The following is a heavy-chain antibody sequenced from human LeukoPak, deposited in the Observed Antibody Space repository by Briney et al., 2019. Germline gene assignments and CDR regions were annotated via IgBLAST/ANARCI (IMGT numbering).Heavy chain of an antibody. Sequence: GGSLRLSCAASGFTFSSYEMNWVRQAPGKGLEWVSYISSSGSTIHYADSVKGRFTISRDNAKNSLYLQMNSLRAEDTAVYYCARESRGSYQPHYHYYYDMDVWGQGTKVTVSS. D-gene: IGHD1-26*01. CDR1: GFTFSSYE. J-gene: IGHJ6*02. V-gene: IGHV3-48*03. CDR2: ISSSGSTI. CDR3: ARESRGSYQPHYHYYYDMDV.